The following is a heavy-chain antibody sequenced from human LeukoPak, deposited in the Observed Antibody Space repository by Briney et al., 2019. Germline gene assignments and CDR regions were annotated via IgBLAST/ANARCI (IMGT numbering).Heavy chain of an antibody. CDR1: GFTFSSYA. V-gene: IGHV3-30*04. CDR3: ASLASAEVVTPPDY. J-gene: IGHJ4*02. D-gene: IGHD4-23*01. Sequence: GGSLRLSCAASGFTFSSYAMHWVRQAPGKGLEWVAVISYDGSNKYYADSVKGRFTISRDNSKNTLYLQMNSLRAEDTAVYYCASLASAEVVTPPDYWGQGTLVTVSS. CDR2: ISYDGSNK.